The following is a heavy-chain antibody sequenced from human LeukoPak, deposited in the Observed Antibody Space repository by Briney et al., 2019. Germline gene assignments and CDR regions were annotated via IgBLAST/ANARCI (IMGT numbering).Heavy chain of an antibody. CDR1: GYTFTNYF. CDR3: ARGQNKCLGH. V-gene: IGHV1-46*01. D-gene: IGHD2/OR15-2a*01. CDR2: INPSGGGT. Sequence: GASVKVSCKASGYTFTNYFMHWVRQAPGQGLEWMGVINPSGGGTTYAQRFQGRVTMTRDTSTSTVHMELSGLRPEDTAVYYCARGQNKCLGHWGQGTLVTVSS. J-gene: IGHJ4*02.